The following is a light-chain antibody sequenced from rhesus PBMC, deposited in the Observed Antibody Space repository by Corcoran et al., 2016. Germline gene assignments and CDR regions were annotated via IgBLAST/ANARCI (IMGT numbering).Light chain of an antibody. V-gene: IGKV1-43*02. CDR3: LQYNSDPFT. CDR1: QGISNF. CDR2: DAS. J-gene: IGKJ3*01. Sequence: DIQMTQSPSSLSASVGDRVTITCRASQGISNFLSWYQQKPGKAPKLLSYDASTLQGGVPSRFSGSGSGPDLTLTIRSLQPEDFATYYCLQYNSDPFTFGPGTKLDIK.